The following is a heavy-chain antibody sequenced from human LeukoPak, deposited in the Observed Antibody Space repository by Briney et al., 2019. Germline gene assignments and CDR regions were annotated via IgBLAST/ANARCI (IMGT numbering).Heavy chain of an antibody. CDR1: GFTFSSYS. V-gene: IGHV3-15*01. D-gene: IGHD3-10*01. CDR2: IQRTSEGGTT. J-gene: IGHJ4*02. CDR3: TTDWFFY. Sequence: GGSLRLSCAASGFTFSSYSMNWVRQAPGKGLEWVGRIQRTSEGGTTDYAALVKGRFTISRDDSKNTLFLQMSSLKIEDTAVYYCTTDWFFYWGQGTLVTLSS.